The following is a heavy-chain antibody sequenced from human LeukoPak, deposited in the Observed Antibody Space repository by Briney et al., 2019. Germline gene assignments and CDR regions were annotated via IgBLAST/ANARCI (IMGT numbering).Heavy chain of an antibody. CDR1: GFTFSSYA. D-gene: IGHD6-19*01. CDR3: AKAPSSGWYPYYFDY. CDR2: ISGSGSST. Sequence: GGSRRLSGTASGFTFSSYARSWVRQAPGKGLGWVSAISGSGSSTFYADSVKGRFTISRDNSKNTLYLQMNSLRAEDTAVYYCAKAPSSGWYPYYFDYWGQGTLVTVSS. J-gene: IGHJ4*02. V-gene: IGHV3-23*01.